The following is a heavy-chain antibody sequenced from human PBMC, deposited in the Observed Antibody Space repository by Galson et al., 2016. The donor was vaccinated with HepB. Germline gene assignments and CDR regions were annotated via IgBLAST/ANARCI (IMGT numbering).Heavy chain of an antibody. J-gene: IGHJ5*02. Sequence: SLRLSCAASGFTFSTYWMHWVRQTPEKGLVWVSLINSDGSSTSYADSVKGRFTISRDNAKNTLYLQMNSLRAEDTAVYYCARVRGDITLLQGKLRPNNWFDPWGQGTLATVSS. CDR1: GFTFSTYW. D-gene: IGHD3-10*01. V-gene: IGHV3-74*01. CDR3: ARVRGDITLLQGKLRPNNWFDP. CDR2: INSDGSST.